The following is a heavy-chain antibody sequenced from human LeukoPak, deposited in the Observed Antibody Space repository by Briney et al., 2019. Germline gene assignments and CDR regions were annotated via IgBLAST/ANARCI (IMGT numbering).Heavy chain of an antibody. Sequence: GGSLRLSCAASGFTVSNNYMSWVRQAPGKGLEWVSIIYSNSGTYYADSVKGRFTISRDNSKNMLYLQMNSLRAEDTAVYYCARRAGEYSHPYDYWGQGTLVTVSS. D-gene: IGHD4-17*01. CDR1: GFTVSNNY. V-gene: IGHV3-53*01. CDR3: ARRAGEYSHPYDY. J-gene: IGHJ4*02. CDR2: IYSNSGT.